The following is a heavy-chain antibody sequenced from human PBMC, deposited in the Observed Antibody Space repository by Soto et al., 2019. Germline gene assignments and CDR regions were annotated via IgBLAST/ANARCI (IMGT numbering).Heavy chain of an antibody. CDR2: ISGSGGST. D-gene: IGHD6-13*01. V-gene: IGHV3-23*01. Sequence: QPGGSLRLSCAASGFTFSSYAVSWVRQAPGRGLEWVSAISGSGGSTYYADSVKGRFTISRDNSKNTLYLQMNSLRAEDTAVYYCAKDASSRRTNWFDPWGQGTLVTVSS. CDR3: AKDASSRRTNWFDP. CDR1: GFTFSSYA. J-gene: IGHJ5*02.